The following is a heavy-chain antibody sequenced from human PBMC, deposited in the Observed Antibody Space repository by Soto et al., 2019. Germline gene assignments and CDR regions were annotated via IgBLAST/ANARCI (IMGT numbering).Heavy chain of an antibody. CDR2: IYYSGST. D-gene: IGHD2-2*01. CDR1: GGSISSGGYY. V-gene: IGHV4-31*03. CDR3: ARGGLYCSSTSCPNWFDP. J-gene: IGHJ5*02. Sequence: LSLTCTVSGGSISSGGYYWSWIRQHPGKGLEWIGYIYYSGSTYYNPSLKSRVTISVDTSKNQFSLKLSSVTAADTAVYYCARGGLYCSSTSCPNWFDPWGQGTLVTVSS.